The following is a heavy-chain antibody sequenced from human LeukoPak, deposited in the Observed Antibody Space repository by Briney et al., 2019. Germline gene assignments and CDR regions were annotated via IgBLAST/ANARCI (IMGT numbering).Heavy chain of an antibody. V-gene: IGHV5-51*01. Sequence: SYWIGGVRQLPGKGLEGMAIIDPSDSQTRYTPSFQGQVTISVDKSLTTADLQWNSLKASDTAMYYCARQTAMGRSGDYWGQGTLVTVSS. CDR2: IDPSDSQT. J-gene: IGHJ4*02. D-gene: IGHD5-18*01. CDR3: ARQTAMGRSGDY. CDR1: SYW.